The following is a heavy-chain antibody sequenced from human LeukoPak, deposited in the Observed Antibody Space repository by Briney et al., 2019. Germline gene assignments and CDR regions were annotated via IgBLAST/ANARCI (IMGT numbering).Heavy chain of an antibody. D-gene: IGHD3-10*01. V-gene: IGHV3-23*01. Sequence: GGSLRLSCAASGFTFSSYALSWVRQAPGKGLEWVSAISGSGGNTYYTDSVKGRSTMSRDNSKNTLSLQMNSLRVEDTALYYCAKDLGAGGGSVFDNWGQGTLVTVSS. CDR3: AKDLGAGGGSVFDN. CDR1: GFTFSSYA. J-gene: IGHJ4*02. CDR2: ISGSGGNT.